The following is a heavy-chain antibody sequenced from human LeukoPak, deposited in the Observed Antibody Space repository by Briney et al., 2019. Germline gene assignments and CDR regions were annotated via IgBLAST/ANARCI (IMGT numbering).Heavy chain of an antibody. Sequence: SETLSLTCAVYGGAFSDYYWTWIRQTPGKGLEWIGEMSPSGSSKYNPSLKSRVTISVDTSKNQFSLKLRSVTAADTAVYYCARGRQDVNMILVVMAGVSYYLDVWSKGTTVTVS. CDR2: MSPSGSS. CDR1: GGAFSDYY. J-gene: IGHJ6*03. V-gene: IGHV4-34*01. D-gene: IGHD3-22*01. CDR3: ARGRQDVNMILVVMAGVSYYLDV.